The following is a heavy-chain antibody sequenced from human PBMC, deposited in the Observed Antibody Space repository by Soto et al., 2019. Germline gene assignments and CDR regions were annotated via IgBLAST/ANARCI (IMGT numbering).Heavy chain of an antibody. V-gene: IGHV3-74*01. CDR2: IKSDGSST. CDR1: GFTFSSYW. Sequence: PGGSLRLSCAASGFTFSSYWMHWVRQAPGKGLVWVSRIKSDGSSTNYADSVKGRFTISRDNAKNTLYLQMNSLRAEDTAVYYCVRDRRDGNMLGSRYYGMDVWGQGTTVTVSS. D-gene: IGHD3-10*02. J-gene: IGHJ6*02. CDR3: VRDRRDGNMLGSRYYGMDV.